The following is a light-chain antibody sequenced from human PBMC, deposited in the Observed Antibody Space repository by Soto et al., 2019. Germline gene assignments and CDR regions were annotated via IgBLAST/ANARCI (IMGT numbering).Light chain of an antibody. CDR1: QSISSW. J-gene: IGKJ4*01. CDR3: QQYNSYSLT. Sequence: DIQMTQSPSTLSASVGDRVTITCRASQSISSWLAWYQQKPGKAPKLLIYKASSLESGVSSRFSGSGSGTEFTLTISRLQPDDFATYYCQQYNSYSLTFGGGTKVEIK. CDR2: KAS. V-gene: IGKV1-5*03.